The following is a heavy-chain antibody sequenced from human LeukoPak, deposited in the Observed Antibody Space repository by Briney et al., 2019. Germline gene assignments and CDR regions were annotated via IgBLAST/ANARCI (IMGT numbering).Heavy chain of an antibody. CDR3: ARDLWFGRGWFDP. CDR1: GFTFSSYA. V-gene: IGHV3-30*04. D-gene: IGHD3-10*01. Sequence: GGSLRLSCAASGFTFSSYAMHWVRQAPGKGLEWVAVISYDGSNKYYADSVKGRFTISRDNSKNTLYLQMDSLRAEDTAVYYCARDLWFGRGWFDPWGQGTLVTVSS. CDR2: ISYDGSNK. J-gene: IGHJ5*02.